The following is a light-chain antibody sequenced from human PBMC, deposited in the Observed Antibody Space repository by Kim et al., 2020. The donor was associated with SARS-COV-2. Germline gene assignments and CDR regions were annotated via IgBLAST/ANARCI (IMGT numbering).Light chain of an antibody. CDR3: QQRGNWPLT. V-gene: IGKV3-11*01. CDR2: DAS. J-gene: IGKJ4*01. CDR1: QSVSSY. Sequence: LSPGERPPPSRRAGQSVSSYLAWYQPKPGQAPRLLIYDASNRATGIPARFSGSGSGTDFTLTIGSLEPEDFAVYYCQQRGNWPLTFGGGTKVDIK.